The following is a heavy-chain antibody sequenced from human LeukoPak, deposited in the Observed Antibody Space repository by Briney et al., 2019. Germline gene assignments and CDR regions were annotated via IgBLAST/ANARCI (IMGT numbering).Heavy chain of an antibody. CDR1: GFTFSDYY. Sequence: GGSLRHSCAASGFTFSDYYMSWIRQAPGKGLEWVSYISSSSSYTNYADSVKGRFTISRDNAKNSLYLQMNSLRAEDTAVYYCARAYSSGWYGDYWGQGTPVTVSS. J-gene: IGHJ4*02. CDR3: ARAYSSGWYGDY. CDR2: ISSSSSYT. V-gene: IGHV3-11*06. D-gene: IGHD6-19*01.